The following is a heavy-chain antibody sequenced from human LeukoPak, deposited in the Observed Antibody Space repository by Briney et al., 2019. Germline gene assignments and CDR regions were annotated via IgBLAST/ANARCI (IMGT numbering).Heavy chain of an antibody. CDR2: IYYSGST. V-gene: IGHV4-59*02. CDR3: ARLTSGAYDILTGYYADY. J-gene: IGHJ4*02. CDR1: GGSVSSYY. D-gene: IGHD3-9*01. Sequence: SETLSLTCTVSGGSVSSYYWSWIRQPPGKGLEWIGYIYYSGSTNYNPSLKSRVTISVDTSKNQFSLKLSFVTAADTAVYYCARLTSGAYDILTGYYADYWGQGTLATVSS.